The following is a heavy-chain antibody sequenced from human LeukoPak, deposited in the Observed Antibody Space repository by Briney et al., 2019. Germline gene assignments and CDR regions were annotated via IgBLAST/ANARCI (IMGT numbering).Heavy chain of an antibody. V-gene: IGHV3-21*01. CDR2: ISSSSSYI. Sequence: GGSLRLSCVASGFTFSSYAMSWVRQAPGKGLEWVSSISSSSSYIYYADSVKGRFTISRDNSKNTLYLQMNSLRAEDTAVYYCAKSDYYGSGSLDWFDPWGQGTLVTVSS. CDR3: AKSDYYGSGSLDWFDP. J-gene: IGHJ5*02. D-gene: IGHD3-10*01. CDR1: GFTFSSYA.